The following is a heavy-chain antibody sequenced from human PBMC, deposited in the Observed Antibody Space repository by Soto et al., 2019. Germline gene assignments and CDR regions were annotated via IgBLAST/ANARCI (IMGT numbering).Heavy chain of an antibody. D-gene: IGHD1-26*01. Sequence: SETLSLTCFVSGDSINNTYWWSWVRQAPGKGLEWIGEIYHTGGRSYMPSLRGRITLSVDTSKNQFSLKLTSVTAADTAVYYCARSRSYYVEDFQKWGQGTLVTVSS. CDR2: IYHTGGR. J-gene: IGHJ1*01. CDR1: GDSINNTYW. V-gene: IGHV4-4*02. CDR3: ARSRSYYVEDFQK.